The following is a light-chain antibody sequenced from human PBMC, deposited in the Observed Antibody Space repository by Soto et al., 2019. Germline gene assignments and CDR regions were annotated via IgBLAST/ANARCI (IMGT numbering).Light chain of an antibody. Sequence: EIVMTQSPATLSVSPGERATLSCMASQSVSSNWAWYQQKPGQAPRLLIYGASTKATGIPARFSGSWSGTESTLTSSRLQSEDFAVYDGQHYNNWPPYTCGQGTKLEIK. J-gene: IGKJ2*01. CDR2: GAS. CDR1: QSVSSN. V-gene: IGKV3-15*01. CDR3: QHYNNWPPYT.